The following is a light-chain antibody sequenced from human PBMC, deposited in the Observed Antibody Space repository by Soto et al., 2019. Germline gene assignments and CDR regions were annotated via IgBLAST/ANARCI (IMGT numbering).Light chain of an antibody. J-gene: IGKJ3*01. Sequence: EIVMTHSPATLTVSPGERATLSCRASQSVGSNLAWYQRKPGQPPRLLIYAASTRATGTPVRFSGSGSGTEFTLTISSLQSEDFAVYFCQQYKTWPLTFGPGTKVDIK. V-gene: IGKV3-15*01. CDR2: AAS. CDR1: QSVGSN. CDR3: QQYKTWPLT.